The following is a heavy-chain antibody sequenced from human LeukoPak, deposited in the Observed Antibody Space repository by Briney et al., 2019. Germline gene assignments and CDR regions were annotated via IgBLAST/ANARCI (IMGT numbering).Heavy chain of an antibody. Sequence: KSSETLSLTCAVYGGSFSGYYWTWIRQPPGKGLEWIGEINHSGSINYNPSPKSRVTISVDTSKNQFSLKLSSVTAADTAVYYCARGDYANQRPNNWFDPWGQGTLVTVSS. CDR2: INHSGSI. J-gene: IGHJ5*02. CDR1: GGSFSGYY. V-gene: IGHV4-34*01. D-gene: IGHD4-17*01. CDR3: ARGDYANQRPNNWFDP.